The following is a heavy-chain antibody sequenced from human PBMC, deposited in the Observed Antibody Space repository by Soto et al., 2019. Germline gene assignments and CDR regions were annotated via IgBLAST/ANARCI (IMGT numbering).Heavy chain of an antibody. CDR3: VRVVAIPGYPDN. J-gene: IGHJ4*02. D-gene: IGHD5-12*01. Sequence: QVQLVPSGAEVRQPASSVKVSCKTSVGTFSSYAISWVRQAPGQGLEWMGGIVPIVDTSTYAQKFQGRVTITADESTSTVYIELSSLRSDDTAVYYCVRVVAIPGYPDNWGQGTLVTVSS. CDR2: IVPIVDTS. V-gene: IGHV1-69*12. CDR1: VGTFSSYA.